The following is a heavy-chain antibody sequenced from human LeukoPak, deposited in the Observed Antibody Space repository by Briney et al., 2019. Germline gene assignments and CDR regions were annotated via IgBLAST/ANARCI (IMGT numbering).Heavy chain of an antibody. CDR3: AKDSRPGSVQRTGFDY. CDR2: ISYDGSNK. Sequence: GGSLRLSCAASGFSFSSYGMQWVRQAPGKGLEWVAIISYDGSNKYYADSVKARFTVSRDKYKNTLYLQMNSLRAEDTAVYYCAKDSRPGSVQRTGFDYWGQGTLVTVSS. V-gene: IGHV3-30*18. CDR1: GFSFSSYG. J-gene: IGHJ4*02. D-gene: IGHD3-10*01.